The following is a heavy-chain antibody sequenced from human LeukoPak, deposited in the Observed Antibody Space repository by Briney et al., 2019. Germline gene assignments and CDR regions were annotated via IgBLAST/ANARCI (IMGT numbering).Heavy chain of an antibody. CDR3: ASILRSSSGYYFDY. CDR1: GFTFSSYA. D-gene: IGHD3-10*01. V-gene: IGHV3-66*01. CDR2: IYSDDTT. Sequence: GGSLRLSCAASGFTFSSYAMSWVRQAPGKGLEWVSVIYSDDTTFYADSVRGKFTISRDNSKNTLYLQMNSLRAEDTAVYYCASILRSSSGYYFDYWGQGTLVTVSS. J-gene: IGHJ4*02.